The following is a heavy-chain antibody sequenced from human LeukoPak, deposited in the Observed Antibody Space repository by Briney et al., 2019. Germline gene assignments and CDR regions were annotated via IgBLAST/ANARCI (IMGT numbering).Heavy chain of an antibody. CDR1: GVSISTYY. V-gene: IGHV4-59*01. D-gene: IGHD2-15*01. J-gene: IGHJ3*02. Sequence: SETLSLTCTVSGVSISTYYWSWIRQPPGKGLEWIGYIYYTGGTNYNPSLKSRVTISVDASKNQFSLKLSSVTAADTAVYYCARDRCTGGSCAAFDIWGQGTVVTVSS. CDR3: ARDRCTGGSCAAFDI. CDR2: IYYTGGT.